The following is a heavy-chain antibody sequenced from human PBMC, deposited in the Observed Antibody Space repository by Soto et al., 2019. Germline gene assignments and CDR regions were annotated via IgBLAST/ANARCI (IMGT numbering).Heavy chain of an antibody. Sequence: SMKVSCKASGDSCPVYAFSGVRQAPGQGLEWMGWISAYNGNTNYAQKLQGRVTMTTDTSTSTAYMELRSLRSDDTAVYYCARVGWAYDYVWGRYFDYWGQ. CDR2: ISAYNGNT. CDR1: GDSCPVYA. CDR3: ARVGWAYDYVWGRYFDY. D-gene: IGHD3-16*01. V-gene: IGHV1-18*01. J-gene: IGHJ4*01.